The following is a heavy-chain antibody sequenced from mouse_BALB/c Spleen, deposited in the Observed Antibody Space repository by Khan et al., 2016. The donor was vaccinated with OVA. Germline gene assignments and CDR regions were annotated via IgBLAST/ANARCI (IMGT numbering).Heavy chain of an antibody. CDR3: ARPADDGYYDY. CDR1: GYTFTDYA. CDR2: ISTYSGST. D-gene: IGHD2-3*01. Sequence: QVQLKESGPELVRPGVSVKISCKGSGYTFTDYAMYWVKQSHAKSLEWIGLISTYSGSTNYNQKFKGKVTMTVDKSSSAAYMELARLTSEDSAIYYFARPADDGYYDYWGQGTTLTVSS. V-gene: IGHV1S137*01. J-gene: IGHJ2*01.